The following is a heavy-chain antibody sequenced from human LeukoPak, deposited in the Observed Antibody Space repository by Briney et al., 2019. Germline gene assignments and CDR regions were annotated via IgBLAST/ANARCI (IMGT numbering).Heavy chain of an antibody. V-gene: IGHV3-33*01. CDR3: ARTYGYSYGHIDY. CDR1: GFTFSSYG. CDR2: IWYDGSNK. Sequence: GRSLRLSCAASGFTFSSYGMHWVRQAPGKGLEWVAVIWYDGSNKYYADSVKGRFTISRDNSKNTLHLQMNSLRAEDTAVYYCARTYGYSYGHIDYWGQGTLVTVSS. J-gene: IGHJ4*02. D-gene: IGHD5-18*01.